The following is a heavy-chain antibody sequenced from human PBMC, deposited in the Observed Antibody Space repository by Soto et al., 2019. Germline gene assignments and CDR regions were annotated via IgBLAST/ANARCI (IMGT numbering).Heavy chain of an antibody. J-gene: IGHJ6*02. D-gene: IGHD2-2*01. CDR3: ARLGGYCTITSCYGYYGMDV. CDR1: GGSISSGDYY. CDR2: IYYSGSP. V-gene: IGHV4-30-4*01. Sequence: PSETLSLTCTVSGGSISSGDYYWSWIRQPPGKGLEWIGSIYYSGSPYYNPSLKSRVTISVDTSKNQFSLKLSSVTAADTAVYYCARLGGYCTITSCYGYYGMDVWGQGTTVTVSS.